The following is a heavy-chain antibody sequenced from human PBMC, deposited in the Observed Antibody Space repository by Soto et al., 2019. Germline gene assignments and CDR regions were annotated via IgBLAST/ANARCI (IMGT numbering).Heavy chain of an antibody. CDR1: GGSISTSSYF. J-gene: IGHJ4*02. V-gene: IGHV4-39*01. Sequence: QLQLQESGPGLVKPSETLSLTCTVSGGSISTSSYFWGWIRQPPGKGLEWIGSIYYSGSTYYNPSIKSRVTISVDTSKNQCSLKLSSVTAADTAVYYCARDYDSSGDYWGQGTLVTVSS. D-gene: IGHD3-22*01. CDR2: IYYSGST. CDR3: ARDYDSSGDY.